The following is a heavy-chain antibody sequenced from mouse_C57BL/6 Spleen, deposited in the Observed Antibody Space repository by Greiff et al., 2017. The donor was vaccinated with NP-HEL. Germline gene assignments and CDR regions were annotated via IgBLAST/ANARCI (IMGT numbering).Heavy chain of an antibody. D-gene: IGHD2-5*01. CDR2: IWWDDDK. CDR1: GFSLSTFGMG. V-gene: IGHV8-8*01. CDR3: ARTTPYSNYVGAMDY. Sequence: QVTLKVSGPGILQPSQTLSLTCSFSGFSLSTFGMGVGWIRQPSGKGLEWLAHIWWDDDKYYNPAMKSRLTISTDTSKNQVFLKIANVDTADTATYYCARTTPYSNYVGAMDYWGQGTSVTVSS. J-gene: IGHJ4*01.